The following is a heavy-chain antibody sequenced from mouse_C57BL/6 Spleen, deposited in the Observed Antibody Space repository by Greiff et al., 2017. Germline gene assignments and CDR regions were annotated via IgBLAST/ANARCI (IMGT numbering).Heavy chain of an antibody. Sequence: QVQLQQPGAELVKPGASVKMSCKASGYTFTSYWITWVKQRPGQGLEWIGDIYPGSGSTNYNEKFKSKATLTVDTSSSTAYMQLSSLTSEDSAVYYCARGGDYYGSSSPFAYWGQGTLVTVSA. J-gene: IGHJ3*01. CDR2: IYPGSGST. D-gene: IGHD1-1*01. CDR1: GYTFTSYW. CDR3: ARGGDYYGSSSPFAY. V-gene: IGHV1-55*01.